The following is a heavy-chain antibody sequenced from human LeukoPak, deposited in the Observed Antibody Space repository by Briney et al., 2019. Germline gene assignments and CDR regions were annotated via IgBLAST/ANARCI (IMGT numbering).Heavy chain of an antibody. CDR2: IYYSGST. CDR1: GGSISSYY. J-gene: IGHJ4*02. CDR3: ARATRFLEWWFFDY. V-gene: IGHV4-59*01. Sequence: PSETPSLTCTVSGGSISSYYWSWIRQPPGKGLEWIGYIYYSGSTNYNPSLKSRVTISVDTSKNQFSLKLSSVTAADTAVYYCARATRFLEWWFFDYWGQGTLVTVSS. D-gene: IGHD3-3*01.